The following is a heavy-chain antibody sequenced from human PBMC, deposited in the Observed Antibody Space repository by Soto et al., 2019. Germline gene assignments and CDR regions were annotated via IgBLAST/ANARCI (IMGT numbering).Heavy chain of an antibody. D-gene: IGHD1-26*01. J-gene: IGHJ4*02. V-gene: IGHV3-20*04. CDR2: VNWNGGST. CDR3: VRGASLNFDY. CDR1: GFTFSSYA. Sequence: GGSLRLSCAASGFTFSSYAMHWVRQAPGKGLEWVSGVNWNGGSTGYADSVKGRFTISRDNAKNSLYLQMNSLRAEDTAFYYCVRGASLNFDYWGQGTLVTVSS.